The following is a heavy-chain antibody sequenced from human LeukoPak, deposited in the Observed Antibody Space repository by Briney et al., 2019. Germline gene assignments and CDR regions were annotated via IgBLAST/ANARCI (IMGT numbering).Heavy chain of an antibody. J-gene: IGHJ4*02. CDR1: GGTFSSYA. V-gene: IGHV1-69*04. Sequence: SVKVSCKASGGTFSSYAISWVRQAPGQGLEWMGRIIPILGIANYAQKFQGRVTITADKSTSTAYMELSSLRSEDTAVYYCARDRFDWLFFDYWGQGTLVTVSS. CDR2: IIPILGIA. D-gene: IGHD3-9*01. CDR3: ARDRFDWLFFDY.